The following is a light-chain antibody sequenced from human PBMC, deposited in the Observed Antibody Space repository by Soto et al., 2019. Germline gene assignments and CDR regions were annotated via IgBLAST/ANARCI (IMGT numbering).Light chain of an antibody. CDR3: QQSSSIPFT. J-gene: IGKJ3*01. Sequence: DIQMTQSPSSLSASVGDRVTINCRASQIVRSYLNWDQQKPGKAPRLLIYASSTLQGGVPSRFSGSGSGTDFTLTISSLQPEDFATYYCQQSSSIPFTFGPGTIVDIK. V-gene: IGKV1-39*01. CDR2: ASS. CDR1: QIVRSY.